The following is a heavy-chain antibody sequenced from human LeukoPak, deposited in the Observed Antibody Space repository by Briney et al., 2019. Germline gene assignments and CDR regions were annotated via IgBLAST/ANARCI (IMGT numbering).Heavy chain of an antibody. CDR1: GFTFDDYA. D-gene: IGHD6-25*01. CDR3: AKDMSRYYYYMDV. V-gene: IGHV3-9*03. CDR2: ISWNSGSI. Sequence: GGSLRLSCAASGFTFDDYAMHWVRQAPGKGLEWVSGISWNSGSIGYADSVKGRFTISRDNAKNSLYLQMNSLRAEDMALYYCAKDMSRYYYYMDVWGKGTTVTVSS. J-gene: IGHJ6*03.